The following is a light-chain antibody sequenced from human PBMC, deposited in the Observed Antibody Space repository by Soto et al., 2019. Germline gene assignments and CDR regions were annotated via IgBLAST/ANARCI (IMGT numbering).Light chain of an antibody. J-gene: IGKJ5*01. Sequence: DIQMTQSPSTLSASVGDRVTITCRASQSISTHLAWYQQKPGKAPRLLISRASSLESGVPSRFSGSGSGTDFTLTISSLQPEDFATYYCQQSYSTPITFGQGTRLEIK. V-gene: IGKV1-5*03. CDR3: QQSYSTPIT. CDR2: RAS. CDR1: QSISTH.